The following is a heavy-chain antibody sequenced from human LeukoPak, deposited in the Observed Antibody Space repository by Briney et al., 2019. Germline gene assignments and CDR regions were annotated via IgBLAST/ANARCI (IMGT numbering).Heavy chain of an antibody. J-gene: IGHJ6*02. CDR3: ARVGPSSASMTPAYGMDV. D-gene: IGHD2/OR15-2a*01. V-gene: IGHV3-20*04. CDR1: GFTLDDYG. CDR2: INWNGGST. Sequence: PRRSLRLSCAASGFTLDDYGMSWVRQAPGKGLEWVSGINWNGGSTGYADSVKGRFTISRDNAKNSLYLQMNSLRAGDTALYYCARVGPSSASMTPAYGMDVWGQGTTVTVPS.